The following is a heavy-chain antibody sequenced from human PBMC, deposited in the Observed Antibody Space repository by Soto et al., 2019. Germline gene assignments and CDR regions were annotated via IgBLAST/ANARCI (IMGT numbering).Heavy chain of an antibody. J-gene: IGHJ4*02. CDR3: ARRQGGWLLRAFDY. CDR1: GFTFSSNG. V-gene: IGHV4-34*01. CDR2: INHSGST. D-gene: IGHD3-22*01. Sequence: QVQLVESGGGVVQTGRSLRLSCAASGFTFSSNGMHWVRQDPGKGLEWIGEINHSGSTNYNPSLKSRVTISVDTSKNQFSLKLSSVTAADTAVYYCARRQGGWLLRAFDYWGQGTLVTVSS.